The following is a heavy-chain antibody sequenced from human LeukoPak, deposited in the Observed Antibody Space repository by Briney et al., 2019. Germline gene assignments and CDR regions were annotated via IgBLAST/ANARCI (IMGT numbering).Heavy chain of an antibody. J-gene: IGHJ5*02. CDR2: IYPGDSDT. Sequence: GESLKISWKGSGYSFTSYWIGWVRQMPGKGLEWMGIIYPGDSDTRYSPSFQGQVTISADKSISTAYLQWSSLKASDTAMYYCARRNDIVVVPAARNPEMGFDPWGQGTLVTVSS. V-gene: IGHV5-51*01. CDR1: GYSFTSYW. D-gene: IGHD2-2*01. CDR3: ARRNDIVVVPAARNPEMGFDP.